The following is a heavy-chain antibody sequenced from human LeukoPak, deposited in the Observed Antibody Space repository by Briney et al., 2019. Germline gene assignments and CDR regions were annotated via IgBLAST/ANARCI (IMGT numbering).Heavy chain of an antibody. J-gene: IGHJ4*02. V-gene: IGHV3-64D*09. CDR1: GFTFSNYA. Sequence: PGGSLRLSCSVSGFTFSNYAMHWVRQAPGKGLQCVSSISNNGGNTYYADSVKGRFTISRDNSKNTLYLQMSSLRAEDTAVYYCVKDRWVDYWGQGTLVTVSS. CDR3: VKDRWVDY. D-gene: IGHD6-13*01. CDR2: ISNNGGNT.